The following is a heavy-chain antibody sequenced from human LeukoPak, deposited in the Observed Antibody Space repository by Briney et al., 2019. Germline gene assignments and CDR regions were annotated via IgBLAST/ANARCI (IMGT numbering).Heavy chain of an antibody. CDR2: INPNSGGT. CDR3: ARASFYGDYWYFDL. J-gene: IGHJ2*01. D-gene: IGHD4-17*01. CDR1: GYTFTGYY. V-gene: IGHV1-2*02. Sequence: ASVKVSCKASGYTFTGYYMHWVRQAPGQGLEWMGWINPNSGGTNYAQKFQGRVTMTRDASISTAYMELSRLGSDDTAVYYCARASFYGDYWYFDLWGRGTLVTVSS.